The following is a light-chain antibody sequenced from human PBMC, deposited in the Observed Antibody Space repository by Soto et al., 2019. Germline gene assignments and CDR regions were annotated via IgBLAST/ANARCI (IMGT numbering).Light chain of an antibody. J-gene: IGKJ5*01. CDR3: QQYGSSPT. CDR1: QSVRSTY. V-gene: IGKV3-20*01. CDR2: DVS. Sequence: IVLTQSPGTLSLSPGERATLSCRASQSVRSTYLAWYQQKPGQAPRILIYDVSSRATDIPDRFSGSGSGTDFTLTIIRLEPEDFAVYYCQQYGSSPTFGQGTRLEIK.